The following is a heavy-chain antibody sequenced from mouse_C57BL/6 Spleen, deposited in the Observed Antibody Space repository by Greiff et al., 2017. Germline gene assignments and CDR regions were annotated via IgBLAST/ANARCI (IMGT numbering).Heavy chain of an antibody. CDR1: GYAFSSYW. D-gene: IGHD2-10*02. J-gene: IGHJ2*01. V-gene: IGHV1-80*01. CDR2: IYPGDGDT. Sequence: QVQLQQSGAELVKPGASVKISCKASGYAFSSYWMNWVKQRPGKGLEWLGQIYPGDGDTNYNGKFKGKATLTADKSSSTAYMKLSSLTSEDSAVYFCARVGYGNYVGYYFDYWGQGTTLTVSS. CDR3: ARVGYGNYVGYYFDY.